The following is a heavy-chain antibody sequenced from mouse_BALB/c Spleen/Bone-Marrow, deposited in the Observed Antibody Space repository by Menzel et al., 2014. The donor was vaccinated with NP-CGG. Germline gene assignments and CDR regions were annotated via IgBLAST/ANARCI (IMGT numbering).Heavy chain of an antibody. Sequence: VQLQQSGGGLVQPGGSLKLSCAASGFDFSRYWMSWVRQAPGKGLEWIGEINPGSSTLNYTPSLKDKFIISRDNAKNTLYLQMNKVRSEDTALYYCARPVYRYDPPAYWGQGTTLTVSS. J-gene: IGHJ2*01. CDR2: INPGSSTL. CDR1: GFDFSRYW. V-gene: IGHV4-1*02. CDR3: ARPVYRYDPPAY. D-gene: IGHD2-14*01.